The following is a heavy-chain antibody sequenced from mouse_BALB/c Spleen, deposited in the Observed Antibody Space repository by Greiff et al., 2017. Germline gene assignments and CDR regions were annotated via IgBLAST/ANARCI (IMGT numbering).Heavy chain of an antibody. D-gene: IGHD2-3*01. V-gene: IGHV2-9*02. CDR2: IWAGGST. CDR3: ARDLDGYYDAMDY. Sequence: VKLQQSGPGLVAPSQSLSITCTVSGFSLTSYGVHWVRQPPGKGLEWLGVIWAGGSTNYNSALMSRLSISKDNSKSQVFLKMNSLQTDDTAMYYCARDLDGYYDAMDYWGQGTSVTVSS. CDR1: GFSLTSYG. J-gene: IGHJ4*01.